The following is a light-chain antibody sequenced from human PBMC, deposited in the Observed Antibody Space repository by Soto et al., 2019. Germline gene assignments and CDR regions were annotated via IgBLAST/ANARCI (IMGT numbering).Light chain of an antibody. J-gene: IGKJ1*01. V-gene: IGKV1-5*01. Sequence: DIQMTQSPSTLPASVGDRVTITCRASQSISSLWAWYQQKPGKAPKLVIYDASSLESGVPSRFSGSGSGTEFTLTISSLQPDDFETYYCQQYNSYSQRTFGQGTKVDI. CDR3: QQYNSYSQRT. CDR2: DAS. CDR1: QSISSL.